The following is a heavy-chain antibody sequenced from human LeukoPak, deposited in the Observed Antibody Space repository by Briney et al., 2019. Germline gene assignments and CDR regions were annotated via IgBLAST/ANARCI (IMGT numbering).Heavy chain of an antibody. CDR1: GASVNSGSSY. Sequence: SETLSLTCTVSGASVNSGSSYWSWIRQPPGKGPEWIGNNYYSGSTHYNPSLKSRVTMSLDTSKNEFSLKLSSLTAADTAMYFCARENRGQTYGSLLDYWGQGTLVTVSS. CDR2: NYYSGST. J-gene: IGHJ4*02. CDR3: ARENRGQTYGSLLDY. V-gene: IGHV4-61*01. D-gene: IGHD4-17*01.